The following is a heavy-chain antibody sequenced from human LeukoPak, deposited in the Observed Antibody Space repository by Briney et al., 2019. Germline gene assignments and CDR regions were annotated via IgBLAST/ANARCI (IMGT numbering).Heavy chain of an antibody. CDR3: ARRSNYQLVDFDI. CDR2: IYYTGTT. D-gene: IGHD1-1*01. V-gene: IGHV4-39*01. CDR1: GGAVRSSSYY. Sequence: PSETLSLTCTVSGGAVRSSSYYWDWIRQPPGKGLEWIGSIYYTGTTYYNPSLKSRVTMSVDTFKNQFFLNLSSVTAADTAVYSCARRSNYQLVDFDIWGQGTMVTVSS. J-gene: IGHJ3*02.